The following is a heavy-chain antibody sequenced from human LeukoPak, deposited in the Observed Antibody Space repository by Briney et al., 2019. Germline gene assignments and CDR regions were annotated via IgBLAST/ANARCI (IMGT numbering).Heavy chain of an antibody. D-gene: IGHD6-13*01. CDR3: AREHRGEAAAIAFDI. J-gene: IGHJ3*02. CDR2: IYSGGST. CDR1: GFTLSSNY. V-gene: IGHV3-66*01. Sequence: PGGSLRLSCTASGFTLSSNYMSSVRQAPGKGLEWVSVIYSGGSTYYADSVKGRFTISRDNSKNTLYLQMNSPRAQDTAVYYCAREHRGEAAAIAFDIWGEGTMVTVSS.